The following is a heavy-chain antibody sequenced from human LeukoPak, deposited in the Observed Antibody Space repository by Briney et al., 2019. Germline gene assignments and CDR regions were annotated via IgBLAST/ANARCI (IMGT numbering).Heavy chain of an antibody. D-gene: IGHD6-19*01. CDR3: ARQYSSGWYD. Sequence: PSETLSLTCTVSGGSISSYYWSWIRQPPGKGLEWIGYIYYTGSTNYNPSLKSRVTISVDTSKNQFSLKLSSVTAADTAVYYCARQYSSGWYDWGQGTLVTVSS. CDR2: IYYTGST. CDR1: GGSISSYY. V-gene: IGHV4-59*08. J-gene: IGHJ4*02.